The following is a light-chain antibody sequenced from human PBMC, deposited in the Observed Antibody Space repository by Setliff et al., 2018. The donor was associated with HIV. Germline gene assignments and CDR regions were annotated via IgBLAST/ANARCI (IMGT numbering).Light chain of an antibody. J-gene: IGLJ3*02. CDR3: ILFYSGIGM. CDR1: AGTVTSGHY. V-gene: IGLV7-46*01. Sequence: QAVVSQEPSLTVSPGGTVTPACGPSAGTVTSGHYPYWFQQKPRQAPRTLIYDITNRQSWTPARFSGSLLGGKAALTLSGAQPEDEADYYCILFYSGIGMLGGGTQLTV. CDR2: DIT.